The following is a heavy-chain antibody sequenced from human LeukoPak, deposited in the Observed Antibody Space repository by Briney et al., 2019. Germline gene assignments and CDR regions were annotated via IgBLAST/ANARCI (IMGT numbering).Heavy chain of an antibody. CDR1: GFTFSSYG. CDR3: AKDYTGTQDY. J-gene: IGHJ4*02. Sequence: GGSLRLSCAASGFTFSSYGMHWLRQAPGKGLEWVAVISYDGSNKYYADSVKGRFTISRDNSKNTLYLQMNSLRAEDTAVYYCAKDYTGTQDYWGQGTLVTVSS. CDR2: ISYDGSNK. V-gene: IGHV3-30*18.